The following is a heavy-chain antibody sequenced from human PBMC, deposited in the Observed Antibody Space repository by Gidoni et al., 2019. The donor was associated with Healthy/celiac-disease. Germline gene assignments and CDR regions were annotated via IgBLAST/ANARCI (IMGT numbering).Heavy chain of an antibody. J-gene: IGHJ6*02. CDR3: ARPKGRILPGYYYYYGMDV. D-gene: IGHD2-15*01. V-gene: IGHV1-2*02. CDR1: GYTFTGYY. CDR2: INPNSGGT. Sequence: QVQLVQSGAEVKKPGASVKVSCKASGYTFTGYYMHWVRQAPGQGLEWMGWINPNSGGTNYAQKFQGRVTMTRDTSISTAYMELSRLRSDDTAVYYCARPKGRILPGYYYYYGMDVWGQGTTVTVSS.